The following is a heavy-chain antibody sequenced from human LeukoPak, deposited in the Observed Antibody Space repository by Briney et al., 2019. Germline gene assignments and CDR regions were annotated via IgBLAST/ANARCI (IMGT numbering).Heavy chain of an antibody. CDR3: ARVYYDSSPFVYYFDY. V-gene: IGHV4-34*01. CDR1: GGSFSGYY. D-gene: IGHD3-22*01. J-gene: IGHJ4*02. CDR2: INHSGST. Sequence: PSETLSLTCAVYGGSFSGYYWSWIRQPLGKGLGWIGEINHSGSTNYNPSLKSRVTISVDTSKNQFSLKLSSVTAADTAVYYCARVYYDSSPFVYYFDYWGQGTLVTVSS.